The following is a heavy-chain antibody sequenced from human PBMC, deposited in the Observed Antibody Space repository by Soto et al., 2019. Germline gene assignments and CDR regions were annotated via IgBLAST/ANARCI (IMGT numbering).Heavy chain of an antibody. CDR1: GGTFSSYA. CDR2: IIPIFGTA. J-gene: IGHJ4*02. D-gene: IGHD3-10*01. CDR3: AGDVVSGGSGLFYFFCY. V-gene: IGHV1-69*19. Sequence: QVQLVQSGAEVKKPGSSVKVSCKASGGTFSSYAISWVRQAPGQGLEWMGGIIPIFGTANYAQKFQGRVTSTADESTSTAYMELSRLGSEDTAVYFGAGDVVSGGSGLFYFFCYWGQGTLVTVSA.